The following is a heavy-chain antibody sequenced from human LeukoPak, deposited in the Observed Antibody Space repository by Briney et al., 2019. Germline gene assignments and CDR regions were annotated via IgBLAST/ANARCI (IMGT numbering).Heavy chain of an antibody. V-gene: IGHV4-39*01. CDR1: GGSISSSSYY. J-gene: IGHJ4*02. CDR3: ARLKERRAMVTVNYFDY. D-gene: IGHD5-18*01. Sequence: SETLSLTCTVSGGSISSSSYYWGWIRQPPGKGLEWIGTLHYSGSTYYYPSLKSRVNISVDTSKNQFSLKLSSVTAADTAVYYCARLKERRAMVTVNYFDYWGQGTLVTVFS. CDR2: LHYSGST.